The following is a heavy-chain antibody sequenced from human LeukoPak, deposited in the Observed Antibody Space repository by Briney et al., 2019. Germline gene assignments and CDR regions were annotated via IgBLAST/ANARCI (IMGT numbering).Heavy chain of an antibody. CDR2: ISYDGSNK. CDR1: GFTFSSYG. D-gene: IGHD6-13*01. V-gene: IGHV3-30*18. Sequence: PGRSLRLSCAASGFTFSSYGMHWVRQAPGKGLEWVAVISYDGSNKYYADSVKGRFTISRDNSKNTLYLQMNSLRAEDTAVNYCAKVDYLGESAAGYYFDYWGQGTLVTVSS. CDR3: AKVDYLGESAAGYYFDY. J-gene: IGHJ4*02.